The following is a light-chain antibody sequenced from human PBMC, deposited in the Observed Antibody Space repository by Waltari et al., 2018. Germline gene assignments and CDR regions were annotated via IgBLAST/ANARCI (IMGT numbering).Light chain of an antibody. Sequence: EIVLTQSPATLSLSPGERATLSCRASQSVSSYLAWYQQKPGQAPRLLLYDASNRATGIPARCSASWFGTHFTRTISSVEPEDFAVYYCQQRSNWKTFGRGTKGEIK. CDR3: QQRSNWKT. CDR2: DAS. CDR1: QSVSSY. V-gene: IGKV3-11*01. J-gene: IGKJ1*01.